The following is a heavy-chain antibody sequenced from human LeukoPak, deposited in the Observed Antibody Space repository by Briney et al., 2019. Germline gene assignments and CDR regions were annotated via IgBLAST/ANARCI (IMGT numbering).Heavy chain of an antibody. CDR3: ATLGFTGYYYDSSGYYPIGAFDI. CDR2: IYPGDSDT. Sequence: PGESLKISCKGSGYSFTSYWIGWVRQMPGKGLEWMGIIYPGDSDTRYSPSFQGQVTISADKSISTAYLQWSSLKASDTAMYYCATLGFTGYYYDSSGYYPIGAFDIWGQGTMVTVSS. V-gene: IGHV5-51*01. CDR1: GYSFTSYW. D-gene: IGHD3-22*01. J-gene: IGHJ3*02.